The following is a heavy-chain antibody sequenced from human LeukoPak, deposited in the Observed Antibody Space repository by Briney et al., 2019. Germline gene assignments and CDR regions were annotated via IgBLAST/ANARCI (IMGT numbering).Heavy chain of an antibody. J-gene: IGHJ6*03. CDR2: IYYSGST. CDR3: ARCGGYDWHPHYYYYYMDV. Sequence: SETLSLTCTVSGGSISSYYWSWIRQPPGKGLEWIGYIYYSGSTNYNPSLKSRVTISVDTSKNQFSLKLSSVTAADTAVYYCARCGGYDWHPHYYYYYMDVWGKGTTVTISS. CDR1: GGSISSYY. D-gene: IGHD5-12*01. V-gene: IGHV4-59*01.